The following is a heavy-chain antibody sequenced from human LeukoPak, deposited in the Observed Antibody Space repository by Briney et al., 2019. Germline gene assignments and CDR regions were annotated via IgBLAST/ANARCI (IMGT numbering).Heavy chain of an antibody. CDR2: IHYSGST. Sequence: PSETLSLTCTVSGGSISSYYWTWIRQPPGKGLEWIGNIHYSGSTNYKASLKSRVTISVDTSKNQFSLKMSSVTAADTAVYYCARGGGPPSYLDFWGQGTLVTVS. D-gene: IGHD3-16*01. CDR1: GGSISSYY. CDR3: ARGGGPPSYLDF. J-gene: IGHJ4*02. V-gene: IGHV4-59*01.